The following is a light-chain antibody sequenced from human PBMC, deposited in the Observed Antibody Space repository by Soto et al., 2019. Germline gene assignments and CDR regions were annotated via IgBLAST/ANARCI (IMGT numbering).Light chain of an antibody. V-gene: IGLV2-8*01. J-gene: IGLJ3*02. CDR3: NSYAGNNIWV. Sequence: QSALTQPPSASGSPGQSVTISCTGTSSDVGAYNYFSWYQQYPGKAPKLMIYEVSKRPEGVPDRFSGSKSGKTASLTVSGLQPEDEADYYCNSYAGNNIWVFGGGTKLTVL. CDR1: SSDVGAYNY. CDR2: EVS.